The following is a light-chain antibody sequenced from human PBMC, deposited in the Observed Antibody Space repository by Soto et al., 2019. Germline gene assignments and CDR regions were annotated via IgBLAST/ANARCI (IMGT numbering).Light chain of an antibody. V-gene: IGKV3-20*01. J-gene: IGKJ2*01. CDR1: QSVSSSY. CDR3: QQYGSSPYN. CDR2: GAS. Sequence: EIVLTQSPGTLSLSPGERATLSCRASQSVSSSYLAWYQQKPGQAPMLLIYGASNRATGIPDSFSGSGSGTDFTLTISRLEPEDFAIYYCQQYGSSPYNFGQGTKLESK.